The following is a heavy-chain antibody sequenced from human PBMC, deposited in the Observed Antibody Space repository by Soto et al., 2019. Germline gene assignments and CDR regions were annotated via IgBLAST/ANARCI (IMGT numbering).Heavy chain of an antibody. CDR3: AKDKGYCISTSCKIYGMDV. J-gene: IGHJ6*02. CDR1: GGSISSGGYY. V-gene: IGHV4-31*03. D-gene: IGHD2-2*01. CDR2: IYYIGST. Sequence: PSETLSLTCTVSGGSISSGGYYWNWIRQHPGKGLEWIGYIYYIGSTYYNPSLKSRVTISLDNAKNSLYLQTNSLRAEDTALYYCAKDKGYCISTSCKIYGMDVWGQGTTVTVSS.